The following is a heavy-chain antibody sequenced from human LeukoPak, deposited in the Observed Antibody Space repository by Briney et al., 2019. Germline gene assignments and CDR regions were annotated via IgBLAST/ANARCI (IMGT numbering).Heavy chain of an antibody. J-gene: IGHJ6*03. Sequence: GGSLRLSCAASGFIFSSYAMKWVRQAPGKGLEWVSSISGSGGSTYYADSVKGRFTISKDKSKNTLYLQMNSLRAEDTAVYYCAKVGCSSSSCSRFYYYMDVWGKGTTVTVSS. D-gene: IGHD2-2*01. V-gene: IGHV3-23*01. CDR2: ISGSGGST. CDR1: GFIFSSYA. CDR3: AKVGCSSSSCSRFYYYMDV.